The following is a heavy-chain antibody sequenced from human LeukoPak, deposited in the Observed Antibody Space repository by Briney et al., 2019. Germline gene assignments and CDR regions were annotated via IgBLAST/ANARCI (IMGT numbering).Heavy chain of an antibody. CDR1: GGSISSSSYY. CDR2: IYYSGST. CDR3: ARQGRRDFTMIVVVAYYFDY. J-gene: IGHJ4*02. Sequence: SETLSLTCTVSGGSISSSSYYWGWIRQPPGKGLEWIGSIYYSGSTYYNPSLKSRVTISVDTSKNQFSLKLSSVTAADTAVYYCARQGRRDFTMIVVVAYYFDYWGQGTLVTVSS. D-gene: IGHD3-22*01. V-gene: IGHV4-39*01.